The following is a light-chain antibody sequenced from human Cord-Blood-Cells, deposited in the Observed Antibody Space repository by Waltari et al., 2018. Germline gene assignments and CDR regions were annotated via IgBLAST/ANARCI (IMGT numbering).Light chain of an antibody. Sequence: QSALTQPASVSGSPGQSITISCTGTSSAAGGYNYVSRYQQHPGKAPKLMIYDVSKRPSGVSNRFSASKSGNTASLTISGLQAEDEADYYCSSYTSSSTFVFGTGTKVTVL. CDR1: SSAAGGYNY. J-gene: IGLJ1*01. CDR2: DVS. CDR3: SSYTSSSTFV. V-gene: IGLV2-14*01.